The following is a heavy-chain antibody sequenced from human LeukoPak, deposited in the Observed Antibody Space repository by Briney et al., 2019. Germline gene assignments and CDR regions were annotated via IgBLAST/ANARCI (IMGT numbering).Heavy chain of an antibody. CDR1: GVSISSSNSY. V-gene: IGHV4-39*01. J-gene: IGHJ4*02. CDR3: ARQTGSGLFILP. CDR2: IYYSGNT. D-gene: IGHD3/OR15-3a*01. Sequence: PSETLSLTCTVSGVSISSSNSYWGWIRQPPGKGLEWIGSIYYSGNTYYNASLKSRVSISIDTSKNQFSLKLTSVTAADTAVYYCARQTGSGLFILPGGRGTLVTVSS.